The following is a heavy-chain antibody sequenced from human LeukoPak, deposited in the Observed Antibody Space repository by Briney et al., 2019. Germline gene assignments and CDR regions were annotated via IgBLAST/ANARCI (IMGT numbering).Heavy chain of an antibody. CDR3: ARESHYYDSSRFDY. V-gene: IGHV4-39*07. CDR2: IYYSGST. CDR1: GGSISSSSYY. D-gene: IGHD3-22*01. Sequence: SETLSLTCTVSGGSISSSSYYWGWIRQPPGKGLEWIGSIYYSGSTYYNPSLKSRVTISVDTSKNQFSLKLSSVTAADTAVYYCARESHYYDSSRFDYWGQGTLVTVSS. J-gene: IGHJ4*02.